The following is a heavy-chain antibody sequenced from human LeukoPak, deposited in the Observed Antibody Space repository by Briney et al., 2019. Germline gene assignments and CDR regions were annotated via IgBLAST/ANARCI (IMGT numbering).Heavy chain of an antibody. CDR1: GFTFSSFS. CDR3: ARDSYGGNSFDY. J-gene: IGHJ4*02. CDR2: ISSSSSYI. Sequence: GGSLRLSCAASGFTFSSFSMNWVRQAPGKGLEWVSSISSSSSYIYYADSVKGRFTISRDNAKNSLYLQMNSLRAEDTAVYYCARDSYGGNSFDYWGQGTLVTVSS. V-gene: IGHV3-21*01. D-gene: IGHD4-23*01.